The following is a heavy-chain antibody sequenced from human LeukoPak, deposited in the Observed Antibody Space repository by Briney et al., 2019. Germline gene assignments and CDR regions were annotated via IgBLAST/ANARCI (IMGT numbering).Heavy chain of an antibody. CDR1: GFTFSSYG. CDR3: AKDLGQAAIWPDAFDI. V-gene: IGHV3-30*02. J-gene: IGHJ3*02. D-gene: IGHD2-2*02. Sequence: QSGGSLRLSCAASGFTFSSYGMHWVRQAPGKGLEWVAFIRYDGSNKYYADSVKGRFTISRDNSKNTLYLQMNSLRAEDTAVYYCAKDLGQAAIWPDAFDIWGQGTMVTVSS. CDR2: IRYDGSNK.